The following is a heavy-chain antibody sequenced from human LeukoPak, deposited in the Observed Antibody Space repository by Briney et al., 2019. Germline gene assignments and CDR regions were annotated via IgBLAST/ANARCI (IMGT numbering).Heavy chain of an antibody. D-gene: IGHD6-6*01. J-gene: IGHJ4*02. CDR2: IYYTGST. CDR3: ARWGSIAVARFDY. CDR1: GGSISSYY. V-gene: IGHV4-59*01. Sequence: SETPSLTCTVSGGSISSYYWSWIRQPPGKRREWMGYIYYTGSTNYNPSLTSRVNISVDTSKNQFSLNLTSVTAADTAVYYCARWGSIAVARFDYWGQGTLVTVSS.